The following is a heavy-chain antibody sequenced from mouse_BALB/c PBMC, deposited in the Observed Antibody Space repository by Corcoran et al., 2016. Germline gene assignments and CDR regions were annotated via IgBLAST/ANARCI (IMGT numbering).Heavy chain of an antibody. Sequence: QIQLVQSGPELKKPGETVKISCKASGYTFTNYGMNWVKQAPGKGLKWMGWINTYTGAPTYADDFKGRFAFSLETSASTAYLQINNLKNEDTATYFCARPLYGSSLAYWGQGTLVNVSA. V-gene: IGHV9-3-1*01. CDR1: GYTFTNYG. CDR3: ARPLYGSSLAY. CDR2: INTYTGAP. J-gene: IGHJ3*01. D-gene: IGHD1-1*01.